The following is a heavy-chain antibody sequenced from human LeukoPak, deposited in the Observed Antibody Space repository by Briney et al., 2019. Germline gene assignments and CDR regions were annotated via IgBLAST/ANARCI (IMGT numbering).Heavy chain of an antibody. Sequence: SETLSLICAVYGGSFSGYYWSWIRQPPGKGLEWIGEINHSGSTNYNPSLMSRVTISVDTSKNQFSLKLSSVTAADTAVYYCARDAWAFDIWGQGTMVTVSS. CDR3: ARDAWAFDI. V-gene: IGHV4-34*01. D-gene: IGHD2-2*01. J-gene: IGHJ3*02. CDR1: GGSFSGYY. CDR2: INHSGST.